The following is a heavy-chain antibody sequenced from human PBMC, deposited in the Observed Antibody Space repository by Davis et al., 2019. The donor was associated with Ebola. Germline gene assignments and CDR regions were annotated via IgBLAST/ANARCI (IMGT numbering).Heavy chain of an antibody. CDR2: ISYDGSNK. D-gene: IGHD3-10*01. CDR3: AKDNRWFGELLYSDDAFDI. J-gene: IGHJ3*02. CDR1: GFTFSSYG. V-gene: IGHV3-30*18. Sequence: GGSLRLSCAASGFTFSSYGMHWVRQAPGKGLEWVAVISYDGSNKYYADSVKGRFTISRDNSKNTLYLQMNSLRAEDTAVYYCAKDNRWFGELLYSDDAFDIWGQGTMVTVSS.